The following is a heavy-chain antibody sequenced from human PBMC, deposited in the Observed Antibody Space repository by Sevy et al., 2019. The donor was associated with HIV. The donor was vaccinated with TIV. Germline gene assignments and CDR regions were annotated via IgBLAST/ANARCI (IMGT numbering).Heavy chain of an antibody. CDR1: GFTFSSYA. V-gene: IGHV3-23*01. CDR3: AKDLVPVGVLGAFDI. CDR2: ISGSGGST. Sequence: GGSLRLSCAASGFTFSSYAMSWVRQAPGKGLEWVSAISGSGGSTYYADSVKGRFTISRDNSKNTLCLQMNSLRAEDTAVYYCAKDLVPVGVLGAFDIWGQGTMVTVSS. J-gene: IGHJ3*02. D-gene: IGHD1-26*01.